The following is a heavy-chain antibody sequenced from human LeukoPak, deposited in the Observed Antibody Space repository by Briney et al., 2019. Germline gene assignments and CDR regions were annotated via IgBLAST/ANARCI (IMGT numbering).Heavy chain of an antibody. CDR1: GFTFSSYA. D-gene: IGHD5-24*01. CDR3: AHLTVVATIFQRWLQYDAFDI. Sequence: PGGSLRLSCAASGFTFSSYAMSWVRQAPGKGLEWVSAISGSGGSTYYADSVKGRFTISRDNSKNTLYLQMNSLRAEDTAVYYCAHLTVVATIFQRWLQYDAFDIWGQGTMVTVSS. CDR2: ISGSGGST. J-gene: IGHJ3*02. V-gene: IGHV3-23*01.